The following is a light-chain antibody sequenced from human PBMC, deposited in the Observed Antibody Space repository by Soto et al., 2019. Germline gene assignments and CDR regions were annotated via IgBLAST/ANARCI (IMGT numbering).Light chain of an antibody. J-gene: IGKJ1*01. CDR3: QQYYNYPWT. V-gene: IGKV1-5*03. CDR1: QSISSW. CDR2: KAS. Sequence: DIQMTQSPSTLSASVGDRVSITCRASQSISSWLAWYQQKPGKAPIVVIYKASTLESGVPSRFSGSGSGTEFTLTITSLQPDDIATYYCQQYYNYPWTVGQGTKVDIK.